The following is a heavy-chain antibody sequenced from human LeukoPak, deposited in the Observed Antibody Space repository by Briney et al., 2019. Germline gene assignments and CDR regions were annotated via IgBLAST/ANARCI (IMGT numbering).Heavy chain of an antibody. CDR3: ARGADQEFDF. J-gene: IGHJ4*02. CDR2: INPRDGST. V-gene: IGHV1-46*02. Sequence: ASVKVSCKSSGHTLNNHFIHWVRQAPGQGLEWMGMINPRDGSTRTLQRFQGRLTMTRDTPTSTLYMGLSSLRSEDTATYFCARGADQEFDFWGQGTLVTVSS. CDR1: GHTLNNHF.